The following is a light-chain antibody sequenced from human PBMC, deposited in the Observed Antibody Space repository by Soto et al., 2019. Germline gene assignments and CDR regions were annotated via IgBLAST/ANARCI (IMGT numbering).Light chain of an antibody. CDR1: QSVSSTY. V-gene: IGKV3-20*01. CDR3: QHYGSSPWT. J-gene: IGKJ1*01. Sequence: EIVLTQCPGTLSLSPGERATLSCRASQSVSSTYLAWHQQKPGQAPRLLIYGASSRATGIPDRFSGSGSGPDFTLTISRLEPEDFAVYFCQHYGSSPWTFGQGTKVDIK. CDR2: GAS.